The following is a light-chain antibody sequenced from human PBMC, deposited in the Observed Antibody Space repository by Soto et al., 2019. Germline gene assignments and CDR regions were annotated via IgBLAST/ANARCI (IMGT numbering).Light chain of an antibody. CDR1: QSVSSN. J-gene: IGKJ4*01. Sequence: EIVMTQSPATLSVSPGERATLSCRGSQSVSSNLAWYQQKPGQAPRLLIYSASTRFTAIPARFSGSGSGTEFTLTITGLQSEDFAVYFCQQYNTWPLTFGGGTKVDIK. CDR3: QQYNTWPLT. V-gene: IGKV3-15*01. CDR2: SAS.